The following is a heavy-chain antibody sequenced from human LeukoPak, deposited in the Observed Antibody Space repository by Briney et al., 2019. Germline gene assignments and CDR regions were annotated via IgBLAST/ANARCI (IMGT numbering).Heavy chain of an antibody. D-gene: IGHD6-13*01. V-gene: IGHV4-59*01. CDR3: ARGVYIAAAQYAY. CDR2: IYYSGTT. J-gene: IGHJ4*02. Sequence: PSETLSLTCTVSGGSISSYYWSWIRQPPGKGLEWIGYIYYSGTTNYNPSLKSRVTISVDTSRNQFSLKLSSVTAADTAVYYCARGVYIAAAQYAYWGQGTLVAVSS. CDR1: GGSISSYY.